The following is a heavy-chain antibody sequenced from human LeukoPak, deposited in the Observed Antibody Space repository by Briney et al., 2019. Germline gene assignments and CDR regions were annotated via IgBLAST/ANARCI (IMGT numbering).Heavy chain of an antibody. J-gene: IGHJ4*02. V-gene: IGHV3-7*01. CDR1: GFTFSNYW. CDR2: IKQDGSEG. D-gene: IGHD1-26*01. Sequence: GGSLRLSCAGSGFTFSNYWMNWVRQAPGKGLEWVANIKQDGSEGYYVDSVRGRFTISRDNAKNSLYLQMNSLRAEDTAVYYCARERTRYSYWGQGTLVTVSS. CDR3: ARERTRYSY.